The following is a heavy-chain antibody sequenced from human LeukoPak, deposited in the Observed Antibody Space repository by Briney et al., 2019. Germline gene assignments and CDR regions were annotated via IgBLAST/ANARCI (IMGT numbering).Heavy chain of an antibody. V-gene: IGHV3-53*01. CDR3: ARDLYSSRGDDY. D-gene: IGHD6-13*01. J-gene: IGHJ4*02. CDR1: GFTVSSNY. CDR2: IYSGGST. Sequence: GGSLRLSCAASGFTVSSNYMSWVRQAPGKGLEWVSVIYSGGSTYYADSVKGRFTISRDNSKNTLYLQMNSLRAEDTAVYYCARDLYSSRGDDYWGQGTLVTVSS.